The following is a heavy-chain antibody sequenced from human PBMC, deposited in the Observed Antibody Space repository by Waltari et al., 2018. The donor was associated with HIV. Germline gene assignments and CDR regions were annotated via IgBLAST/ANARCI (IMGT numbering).Heavy chain of an antibody. CDR1: GFSFSNFA. D-gene: IGHD3-22*01. Sequence: QVQLVESGGGVVQPGRSLRLSCVASGFSFSNFAMHWVRQASGKGLEWVAVIWYDGDNKYYADSVKGRFTISRDNSKNTLYLQMNSLRVEDTAVYYCARGGYYYDISGYYHYWGQGTLVTVSS. CDR2: IWYDGDNK. J-gene: IGHJ4*02. V-gene: IGHV3-33*01. CDR3: ARGGYYYDISGYYHY.